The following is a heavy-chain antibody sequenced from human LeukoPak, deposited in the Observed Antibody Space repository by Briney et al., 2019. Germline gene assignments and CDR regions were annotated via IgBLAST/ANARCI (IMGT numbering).Heavy chain of an antibody. CDR2: ISGSGHDI. V-gene: IGHV3-11*06. J-gene: IGHJ4*02. D-gene: IGHD7-27*01. CDR1: GFTFSDSY. Sequence: GGSLRLSCAASGFTFSDSYMTWVRQAPGKGVEWVAYISGSGHDINYSDSVKGRFTISRDNAKNSLYLQMNSLRAEDTAVYYCARDSTLGISDYWGQGTLVTVSS. CDR3: ARDSTLGISDY.